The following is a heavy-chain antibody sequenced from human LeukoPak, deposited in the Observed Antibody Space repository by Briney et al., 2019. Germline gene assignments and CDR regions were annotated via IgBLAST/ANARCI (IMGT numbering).Heavy chain of an antibody. Sequence: GGSLRLSCAASGFTVSSNYMSWVRQAPGKGLEWVSVIYSGGSTYYADSVKGRFTISRDNSKNTLYLQMNSLRSEDTAVYYCARTTFYYDSGYYFDYWGQGTLVTVSS. D-gene: IGHD3-22*01. CDR1: GFTVSSNY. J-gene: IGHJ4*02. CDR3: ARTTFYYDSGYYFDY. V-gene: IGHV3-66*01. CDR2: IYSGGST.